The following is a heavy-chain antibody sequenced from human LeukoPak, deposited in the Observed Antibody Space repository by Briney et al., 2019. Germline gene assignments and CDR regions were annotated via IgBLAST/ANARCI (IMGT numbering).Heavy chain of an antibody. J-gene: IGHJ4*02. D-gene: IGHD4-17*01. V-gene: IGHV3-23*01. CDR2: ISGGGETT. CDR1: GSTFNNYA. CDR3: ARDYADYVGYFFFDY. Sequence: PGGSLRLACAASGSTFNNYAMNWVRQAPAKGLELVSSISGGGETTYYADSAKGRFTISRDNSQNTLYLQMNSLRAEDTAVYYCARDYADYVGYFFFDYWGQGTLVTVSS.